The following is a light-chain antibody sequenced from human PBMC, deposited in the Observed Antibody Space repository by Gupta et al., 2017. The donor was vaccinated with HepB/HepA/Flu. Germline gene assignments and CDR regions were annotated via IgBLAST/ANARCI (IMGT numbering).Light chain of an antibody. CDR2: DNS. CDR3: QVWDSSSDHRV. CDR1: NIGSQS. V-gene: IGLV3-21*02. Sequence: SYVLTQPPSVSVASGETARITCGGDNIGSQSVHWYRQKPGQAPVLVVYDNSDRPSGIPERFSGSKSGNTATLTISRVEAGDEADYYCQVWDSSSDHRVFGGGTKATVL. J-gene: IGLJ3*02.